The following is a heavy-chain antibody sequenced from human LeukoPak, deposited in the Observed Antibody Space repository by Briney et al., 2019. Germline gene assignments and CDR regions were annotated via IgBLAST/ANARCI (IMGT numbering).Heavy chain of an antibody. D-gene: IGHD1-1*01. CDR1: GFTFSSYA. CDR2: ISYDGGNR. Sequence: GGSLRLSCAASGFTFSSYAMHWVRQAPGKGREWVAVISYDGGNRYYADTVKGRFTISRDNPKNTLYLQMNSLRGEDTAVYYCARDRYNWNDGRRSVFDYWGQGTLVTVSS. CDR3: ARDRYNWNDGRRSVFDY. J-gene: IGHJ4*02. V-gene: IGHV3-30-3*01.